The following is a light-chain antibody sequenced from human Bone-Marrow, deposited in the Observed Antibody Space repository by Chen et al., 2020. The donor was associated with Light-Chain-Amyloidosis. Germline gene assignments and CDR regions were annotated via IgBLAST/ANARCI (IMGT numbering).Light chain of an antibody. CDR1: NIGSTS. V-gene: IGLV3-21*02. CDR2: DDS. J-gene: IGLJ3*02. Sequence: SYVLTHPSSVSVAPGQTPTSACGGNNIGSTSVHWYQQTPGQAPLLVVYDDSDRPSGIPERLSGSNSGNTATLTISRVEAGDEADYYCQVWDRSSDRPVFGGGTKLTVL. CDR3: QVWDRSSDRPV.